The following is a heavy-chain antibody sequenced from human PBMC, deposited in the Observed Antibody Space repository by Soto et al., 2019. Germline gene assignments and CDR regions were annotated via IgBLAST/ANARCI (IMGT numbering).Heavy chain of an antibody. CDR1: GGSFSSYY. J-gene: IGHJ4*02. D-gene: IGHD3-10*01. CDR3: ARDFYYYGSGSPLGLD. CDR2: IYTSGST. Sequence: SETLSLTCAVYGGSFSSYYRSWIRQPAGKGLEWIGRIYTSGSTNYNPSLKSRVTMSVDTSKNQFSLKLSSVTAADTAVYYCARDFYYYGSGSPLGLDWGQGTLVTVSS. V-gene: IGHV4-4*07.